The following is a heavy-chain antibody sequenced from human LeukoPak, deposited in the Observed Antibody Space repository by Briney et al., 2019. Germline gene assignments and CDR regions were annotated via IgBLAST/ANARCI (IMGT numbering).Heavy chain of an antibody. CDR2: IYYSGST. V-gene: IGHV4-30-4*08. Sequence: PSQTLSLTCTVSGGSISSGDYYWSWIRQPPGKGLEWIGYIYYSGSTYYNPSLKSRVTISVDTSKNQFSLKLSSVTAADTAVYYCARVIALLWFWFDPWGQGTLVTVSS. J-gene: IGHJ5*02. D-gene: IGHD3-10*01. CDR1: GGSISSGDYY. CDR3: ARVIALLWFWFDP.